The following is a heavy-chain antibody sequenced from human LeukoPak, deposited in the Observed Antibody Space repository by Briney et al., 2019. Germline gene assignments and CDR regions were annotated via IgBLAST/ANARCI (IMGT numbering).Heavy chain of an antibody. J-gene: IGHJ3*02. D-gene: IGHD6-13*01. CDR2: ISAYNGNI. Sequence: ASVKVSCKASGYTFTSYGISWVRQAPGQGLEWMGWISAYNGNINYAQKLQGRVTMTTDTSTSTAYMELRSLRSDDTAVYYCARDGIAAAVVDAFDIWGQGTMVTVSS. CDR3: ARDGIAAAVVDAFDI. V-gene: IGHV1-18*01. CDR1: GYTFTSYG.